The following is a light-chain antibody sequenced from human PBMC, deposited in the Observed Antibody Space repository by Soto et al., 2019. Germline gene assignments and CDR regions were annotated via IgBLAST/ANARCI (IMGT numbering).Light chain of an antibody. CDR3: QQRSNWPLLT. CDR2: DAS. J-gene: IGKJ4*01. V-gene: IGKV3-11*01. Sequence: EIVLTQSPSTLSLSPGERATLSCRASQSVRTYLAWYQQKPGQAPRLLIYDASTRASGIPARFSGTGYGTDFTLTISSLEPGDFAVYYCQQRSNWPLLTFGEGTKVDIK. CDR1: QSVRTY.